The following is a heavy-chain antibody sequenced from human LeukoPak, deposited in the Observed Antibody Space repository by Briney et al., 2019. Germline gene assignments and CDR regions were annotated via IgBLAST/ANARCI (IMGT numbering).Heavy chain of an antibody. CDR1: GFTFSSYA. J-gene: IGHJ4*02. D-gene: IGHD3-22*01. CDR3: AKPIRGYYDSSGYLRSFDY. V-gene: IGHV3-23*01. Sequence: GGSLRLSCAASGFTFSSYAMSWVRQAPGKGLEWVSAISGSGGSTYYADSVKGRFTISRDNSKNTLYLQMNSLRAEDTAVYYCAKPIRGYYDSSGYLRSFDYWGQGTLVTVSS. CDR2: ISGSGGST.